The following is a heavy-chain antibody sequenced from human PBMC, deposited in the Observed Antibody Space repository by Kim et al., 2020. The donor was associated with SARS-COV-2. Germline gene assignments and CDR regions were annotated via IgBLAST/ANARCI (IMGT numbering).Heavy chain of an antibody. Sequence: SETLSLTCTVSGSSIGIGYYWAWIRQPPGRVLEWIGSISHTGNTYSNPSLRGRISISVDTSKRQFSLNVTSVTAADTAVYSCARLWISVWFNFDVWGLVT. CDR2: ISHTGNT. J-gene: IGHJ3*01. CDR3: ARLWISVWFNFDV. V-gene: IGHV4-38-2*02. D-gene: IGHD2-21*01. CDR1: GSSIGIGYY.